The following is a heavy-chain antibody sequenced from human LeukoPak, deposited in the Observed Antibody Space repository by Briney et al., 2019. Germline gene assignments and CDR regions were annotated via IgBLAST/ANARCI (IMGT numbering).Heavy chain of an antibody. Sequence: ASVKVSCKASGYIFTGYYMHWVRRAPGQGLEWMGWINPNSGGTNYAQKFQGRVTMTRDTSISTAYMELSRLRSDDTAVYYCARDFYDSSAWGQGTLVTVSS. CDR1: GYIFTGYY. J-gene: IGHJ5*02. D-gene: IGHD3-22*01. V-gene: IGHV1-2*02. CDR2: INPNSGGT. CDR3: ARDFYDSSA.